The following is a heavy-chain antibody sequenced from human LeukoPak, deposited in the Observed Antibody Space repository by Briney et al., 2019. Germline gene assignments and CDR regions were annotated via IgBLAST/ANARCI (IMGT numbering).Heavy chain of an antibody. J-gene: IGHJ4*02. D-gene: IGHD4-17*01. CDR2: IYYSGST. Sequence: TSETLSLTCTVSGGSISSYYWSWIRQPPGKGLEWIGYIYYSGSTNYNPSLKSRVTISVDTSKNQFSLKLSSVTAADTAVYYCARADGDPRFDYWGQGTLVTVSS. V-gene: IGHV4-59*01. CDR1: GGSISSYY. CDR3: ARADGDPRFDY.